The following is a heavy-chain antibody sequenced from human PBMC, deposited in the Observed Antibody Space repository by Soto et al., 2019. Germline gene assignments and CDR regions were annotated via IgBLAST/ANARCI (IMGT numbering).Heavy chain of an antibody. Sequence: PGGSLSLSCAASGFTFSSYGMHWVRQAPGKGLEWVAVISYDGSNKYYADSVKGRFTISRDNSKNTLYLQMNSLRAEDTAVYYCAKDSKKWSSPGGMDVWGQGTTVTVSS. V-gene: IGHV3-30*18. CDR3: AKDSKKWSSPGGMDV. CDR2: ISYDGSNK. D-gene: IGHD2-15*01. J-gene: IGHJ6*02. CDR1: GFTFSSYG.